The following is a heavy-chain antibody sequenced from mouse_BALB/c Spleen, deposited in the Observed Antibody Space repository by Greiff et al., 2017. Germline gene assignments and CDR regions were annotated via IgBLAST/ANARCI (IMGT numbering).Heavy chain of an antibody. CDR1: GYSFTRYW. CDR2: IDPSDSFT. V-gene: IGHV1-69*02. J-gene: IGHJ3*01. CDR3: ARCDYDGFAY. D-gene: IGHD2-4*01. Sequence: QVQLQQSGAVLVKPGSSVKLSCKASGYSFTRYWMHLVKQRPGQGLEWIGEIDPSDSFTNYNQKFKGKATLTVDKSSSTAYMQLSSLPSEDSAVYYCARCDYDGFAYWGQGTLVTVSA.